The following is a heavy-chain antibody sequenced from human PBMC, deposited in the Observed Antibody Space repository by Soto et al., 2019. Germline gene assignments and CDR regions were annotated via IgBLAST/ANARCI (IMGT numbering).Heavy chain of an antibody. CDR3: ARSPVSCISTSCWGLYYFDY. D-gene: IGHD2-2*01. Sequence: PGESLKISCKGSGYSFTTYWIAWVRQMPGKGLEWMGIIYPGDSDTRYSPSFQGQVTISADKSISTAYLQWSSLKASDTAMYYCARSPVSCISTSCWGLYYFDYWGQGTLVTVSS. J-gene: IGHJ4*02. CDR1: GYSFTTYW. CDR2: IYPGDSDT. V-gene: IGHV5-51*01.